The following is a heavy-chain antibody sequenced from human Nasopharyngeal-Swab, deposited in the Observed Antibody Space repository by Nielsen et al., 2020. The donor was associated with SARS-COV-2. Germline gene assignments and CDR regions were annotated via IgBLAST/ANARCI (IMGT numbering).Heavy chain of an antibody. CDR3: GKKTVGTYPFDY. CDR2: LGTAGDT. V-gene: IGHV3-23*01. D-gene: IGHD3-16*02. Sequence: GGSLRLSCAASGFTSSTSSLTWLRQPPGKGLQWVSTLGTAGDTYYADSVKGRLTISRDNSKNTLYLQMNSLRAEDTAVYYCGKKTVGTYPFDYWGQGTLVTLSS. J-gene: IGHJ4*02. CDR1: GFTSSTSS.